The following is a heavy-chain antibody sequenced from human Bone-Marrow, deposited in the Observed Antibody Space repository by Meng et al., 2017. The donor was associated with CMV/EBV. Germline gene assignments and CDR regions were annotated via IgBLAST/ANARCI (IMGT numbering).Heavy chain of an antibody. J-gene: IGHJ6*02. CDR2: IYSGGSST. Sequence: GGSLRLSCAASGFTFSSYGMSWVRQAPGKGLEWVSVIYSGGSSTYYADSVKGRFTISRDNSKNTLYLQMNSLRAEDTAVYYCARDLPSYYYGSGSYSGGMDVWGQGTTVTVSS. CDR3: ARDLPSYYYGSGSYSGGMDV. CDR1: GFTFSSYG. D-gene: IGHD3-10*01. V-gene: IGHV3-23*03.